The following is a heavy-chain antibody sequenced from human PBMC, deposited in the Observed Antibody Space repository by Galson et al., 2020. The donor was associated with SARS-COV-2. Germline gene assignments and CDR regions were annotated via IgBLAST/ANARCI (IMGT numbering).Heavy chain of an antibody. V-gene: IGHV3-11*06. J-gene: IGHJ4*02. Sequence: GESLKISCAASGFTFSDYYMSWIRQAPGKGLEWVSYISSSGSYTNYGDSVKGRFTISRDNSKNTLYLQMNSLRAEDTAVYYCARKYSGSYYGYFDYWGQGTLVTVFS. CDR1: GFTFSDYY. D-gene: IGHD1-26*01. CDR3: ARKYSGSYYGYFDY. CDR2: ISSSGSYT.